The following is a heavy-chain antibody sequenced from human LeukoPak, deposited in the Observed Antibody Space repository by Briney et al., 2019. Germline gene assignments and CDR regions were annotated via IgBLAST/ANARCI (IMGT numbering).Heavy chain of an antibody. CDR3: AGVDTAMANGFDY. V-gene: IGHV4-59*01. J-gene: IGHJ4*02. Sequence: SETLSLTCTVSGGSISSYYWSWIRQPPGKGLEWIGYIYYSGSTNYNPSLKSRVTISVDTSKNQFSLKLSSVTAADTAVYYCAGVDTAMANGFDYWGQGTLVTVSS. D-gene: IGHD5-18*01. CDR1: GGSISSYY. CDR2: IYYSGST.